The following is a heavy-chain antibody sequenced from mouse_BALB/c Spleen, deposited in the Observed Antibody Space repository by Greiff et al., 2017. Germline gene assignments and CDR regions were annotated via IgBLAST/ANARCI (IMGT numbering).Heavy chain of an antibody. CDR2: ISSGGST. Sequence: EVQLQESGGGLVKPGGSLKLSCAASGFTFSSYAMSWVRQTPEKRLEWVASISSGGSTYYPDSVKGRFTISRDNARNILYLQMSSLRSEDTAMYYCAREPQLLRLDYWGQGTTLTVSS. J-gene: IGHJ2*01. V-gene: IGHV5-6-5*01. CDR1: GFTFSSYA. D-gene: IGHD1-2*01. CDR3: AREPQLLRLDY.